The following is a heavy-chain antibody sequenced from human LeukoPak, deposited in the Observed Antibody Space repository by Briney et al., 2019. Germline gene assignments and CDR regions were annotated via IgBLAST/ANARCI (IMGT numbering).Heavy chain of an antibody. CDR3: TRDREWQSYFDY. J-gene: IGHJ4*02. CDR1: GYTFTGYY. Sequence: GASVKVSCKASGYTFTGYYMHWVRQAPGQGLEWMGWINPNSGGTNYAQKFQGRVTMTRDTSISTAYMELSRLRSDDTAVYYCTRDREWQSYFDYWGQGTLVTVSS. CDR2: INPNSGGT. D-gene: IGHD3-3*01. V-gene: IGHV1-2*02.